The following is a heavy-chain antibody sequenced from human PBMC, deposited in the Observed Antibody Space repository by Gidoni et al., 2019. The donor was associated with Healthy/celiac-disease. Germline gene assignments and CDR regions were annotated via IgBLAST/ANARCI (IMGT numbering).Heavy chain of an antibody. CDR1: GYPFTIYG. Sequence: QVQLVQSGAEVKKPGASVTVSCKASGYPFTIYGISWVRQAPGQGLEWMGWISAYNGNTNYAQKLQGRVTMTTETSTSTAYMELRSLRSDDTAVYYCARGGGYSSGWYGNYYYYGMDVWGQGTTVTVSS. CDR2: ISAYNGNT. V-gene: IGHV1-18*01. J-gene: IGHJ6*02. D-gene: IGHD6-19*01. CDR3: ARGGGYSSGWYGNYYYYGMDV.